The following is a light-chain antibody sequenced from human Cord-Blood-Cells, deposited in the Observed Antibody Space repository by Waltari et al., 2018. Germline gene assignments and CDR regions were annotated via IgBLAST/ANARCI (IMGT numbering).Light chain of an antibody. CDR1: QSVSSY. V-gene: IGKV3-11*01. CDR2: DAS. Sequence: EIVLTQSPATLSLSPGERATLSCRASQSVSSYLAWYQQKPGQAPRLRIHDASNRATGIPARFSGSGSGTDFTLTISSLEPEDFAVYYCQQRSNWPLFGGGTKVEIK. J-gene: IGKJ4*01. CDR3: QQRSNWPL.